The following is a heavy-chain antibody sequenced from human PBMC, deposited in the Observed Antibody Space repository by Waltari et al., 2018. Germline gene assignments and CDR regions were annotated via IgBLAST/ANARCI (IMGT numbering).Heavy chain of an antibody. CDR3: ARELGN. Sequence: QVQLQESGPGLVKPSQTLSLTCAVSGASISSSNYWTWIRQPAGKGLECIGLIYTRGSTNYNPSLKSRVTISVDASKNEFSLKLSSVTAADTAVYYCARELGNWGQGTLVTVSA. CDR1: GASISSSNY. J-gene: IGHJ4*02. V-gene: IGHV4-61*02. CDR2: IYTRGST.